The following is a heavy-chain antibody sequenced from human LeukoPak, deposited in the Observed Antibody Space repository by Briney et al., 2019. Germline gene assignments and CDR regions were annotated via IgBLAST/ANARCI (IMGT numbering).Heavy chain of an antibody. Sequence: GGSLRLSCAASGFTFSSHAMSWVRQAPGKGLEWVSAISGSGGSTYYADSVKGRFTISRDNSKNTLYLQMNSLRAEDTAVYYCAKASEYDFWSGYPTPALDYWGQGTLVTVSS. CDR2: ISGSGGST. CDR3: AKASEYDFWSGYPTPALDY. V-gene: IGHV3-23*01. D-gene: IGHD3-3*01. CDR1: GFTFSSHA. J-gene: IGHJ4*02.